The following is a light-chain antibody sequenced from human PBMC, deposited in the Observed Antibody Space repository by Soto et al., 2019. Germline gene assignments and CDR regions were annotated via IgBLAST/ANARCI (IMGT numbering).Light chain of an antibody. CDR2: GAS. V-gene: IGKV3-20*01. Sequence: EIVLTQSPGTLSLSPGERTTLSCRASQTINSNYLAWYQQKPGQAPRLLIYGASSRATGIPDRFSGSGSGTDFALTISRLEPEDFAVYFCQQYGSSPRTFGQGTKVDIK. CDR1: QTINSNY. J-gene: IGKJ1*01. CDR3: QQYGSSPRT.